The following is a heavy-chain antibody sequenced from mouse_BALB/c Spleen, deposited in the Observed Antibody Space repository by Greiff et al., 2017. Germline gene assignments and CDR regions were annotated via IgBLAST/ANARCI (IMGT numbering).Heavy chain of an antibody. J-gene: IGHJ3*01. V-gene: IGHV14-4*02. CDR3: NPIPYGKGAY. CDR2: IDPENGDT. Sequence: VQLQQSGAELVRSGASVKLSCTASGFNIKDYYMHWVKQRPEQGLEWIGWIDPENGDTEYAPKFQGKATMTADTSSNTAYLQLSSLTSEDTAVYYCNPIPYGKGAYWGQGTLVTVSA. CDR1: GFNIKDYY. D-gene: IGHD2-1*01.